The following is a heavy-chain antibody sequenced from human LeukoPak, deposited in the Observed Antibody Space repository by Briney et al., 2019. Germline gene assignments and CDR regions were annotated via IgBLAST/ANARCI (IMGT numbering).Heavy chain of an antibody. D-gene: IGHD2-21*01. CDR1: GFTVSSNY. CDR3: AKGVVDRGADC. J-gene: IGHJ4*02. CDR2: IYSGGST. V-gene: IGHV3-53*01. Sequence: GGSLRLSCAASGFTVSSNYMSWVRQAPGKGLEWVSVIYSGGSTYYADSVKGRFTISRDNSKGTLYLQMNSLRVEDTAVYYCAKGVVDRGADCWGQGTLVTVYS.